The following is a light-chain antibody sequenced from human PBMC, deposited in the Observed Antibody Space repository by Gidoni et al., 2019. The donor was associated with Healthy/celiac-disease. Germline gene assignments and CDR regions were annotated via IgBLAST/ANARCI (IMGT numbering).Light chain of an antibody. CDR2: AAS. CDR1: QSISGY. CDR3: QLSYSALT. J-gene: IGKJ3*01. Sequence: IQMTQSPSSLSASVGDRVTITCRAIQSISGYLNWYQRKPGKAPKLLIYAASTLQSGVPSRFSGRGSGTDFTITISSLQPDDFATYYCQLSYSALTFGHGTKVEIK. V-gene: IGKV1-39*01.